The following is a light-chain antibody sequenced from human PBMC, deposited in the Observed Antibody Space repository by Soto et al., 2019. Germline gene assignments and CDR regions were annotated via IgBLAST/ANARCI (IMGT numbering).Light chain of an antibody. V-gene: IGKV2-28*01. Sequence: DIVMTQSPLSLPVTPGEPASISCRSSQNLLHSNGYNYLDWYLQKPGQSPQLLIFLGSNRASGVPDRFSGSRSGTDFTLKISRVEGEDVGVYYGMQSLQTPLTFGGGTKLESK. J-gene: IGKJ4*01. CDR1: QNLLHSNGYNY. CDR2: LGS. CDR3: MQSLQTPLT.